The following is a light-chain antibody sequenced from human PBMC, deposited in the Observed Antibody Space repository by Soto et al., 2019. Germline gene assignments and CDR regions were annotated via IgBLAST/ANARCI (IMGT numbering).Light chain of an antibody. V-gene: IGKV3-20*01. J-gene: IGKJ3*01. Sequence: EIVLTQSPGTLSLSPGERATLSCRASQSVSSSFLTWYQQKPGQAPRLLIFGASSRATGIPDRFSGSGSGTDFTLAISRLEPEDFAVYYFRHYGYTPPFTFGPGTKLDIK. CDR3: RHYGYTPPFT. CDR2: GAS. CDR1: QSVSSSF.